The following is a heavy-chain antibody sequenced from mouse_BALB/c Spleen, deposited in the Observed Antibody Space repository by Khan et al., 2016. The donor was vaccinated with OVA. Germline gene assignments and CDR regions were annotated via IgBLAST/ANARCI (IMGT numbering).Heavy chain of an antibody. Sequence: EVELVESGGGLVQPGGSRKISCAASGFTFSDYGLAWVRQAPGKGLEWVAFISSLAYSTYYADTVTGRFTISRENAKNTLYLEMSSLRSEDTAMYYCARCWAMDYWGQGTSVTVSS. V-gene: IGHV5-15*02. CDR3: ARCWAMDY. CDR2: ISSLAYST. CDR1: GFTFSDYG. J-gene: IGHJ4*01.